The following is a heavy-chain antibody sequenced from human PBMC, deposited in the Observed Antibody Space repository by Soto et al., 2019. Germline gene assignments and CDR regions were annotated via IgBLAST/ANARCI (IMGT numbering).Heavy chain of an antibody. CDR1: GFTSSSYW. CDR3: ARGEPTRWWFFDH. Sequence: EVQLVESGGGLVQPGESLRLSCAASGFTSSSYWMTWVRQAPGKGLEWVANIKQDGSEKSYVDSVKGRFTISRDNAKNSLYLQMNSLRGEDTAVYYCARGEPTRWWFFDHWGQGTLVTVSS. D-gene: IGHD2-15*01. J-gene: IGHJ4*02. CDR2: IKQDGSEK. V-gene: IGHV3-7*01.